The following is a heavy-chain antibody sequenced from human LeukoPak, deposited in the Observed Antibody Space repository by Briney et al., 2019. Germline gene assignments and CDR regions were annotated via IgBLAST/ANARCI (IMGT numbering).Heavy chain of an antibody. CDR1: GYTFTGYY. V-gene: IGHV1-2*02. CDR3: ASEIAVAGTSLDY. J-gene: IGHJ4*02. D-gene: IGHD6-19*01. Sequence: GASVKVSCKASGYTFTGYYMHWVRQAPGQGLEWMGWINPNSGGTNYAQKLQGRVTMTRDTSISTAYMELSRLRSDDTAVYYCASEIAVAGTSLDYWGQGTLVTVSS. CDR2: INPNSGGT.